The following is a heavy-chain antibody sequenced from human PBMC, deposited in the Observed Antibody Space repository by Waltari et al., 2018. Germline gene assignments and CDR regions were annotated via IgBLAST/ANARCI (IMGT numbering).Heavy chain of an antibody. Sequence: QVQLVESGGGVVQPGRSLRLSWSASGFTFSSYAMHWVRPAPGKGLEWVAVISYDGSNKYYADSVKGRFTISRDNSKNTLYLQMNSLRAEDTAVYYCARDEDSWGQGTLVTVSS. CDR1: GFTFSSYA. CDR2: ISYDGSNK. V-gene: IGHV3-30-3*01. J-gene: IGHJ4*02. CDR3: ARDEDS.